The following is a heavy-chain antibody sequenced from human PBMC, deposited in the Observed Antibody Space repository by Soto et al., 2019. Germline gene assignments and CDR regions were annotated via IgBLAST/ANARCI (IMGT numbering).Heavy chain of an antibody. CDR1: GFIFKMYW. V-gene: IGHV3-74*01. J-gene: IGHJ4*02. CDR3: TRGPRPISTGTGAY. CDR2: IYNDGTYS. D-gene: IGHD3-10*01. Sequence: GGSLRLSCAASGFIFKMYWMHWVRQSPGKGLVWISRIYNDGTYSDYADSVRGRFTISRDNVNDTLYRQMNNLRAEDSGLYYCTRGPRPISTGTGAYWGQGTHVTVS.